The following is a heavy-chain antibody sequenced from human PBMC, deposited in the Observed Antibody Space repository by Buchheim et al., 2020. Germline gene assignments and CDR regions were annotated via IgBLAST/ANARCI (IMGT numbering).Heavy chain of an antibody. CDR3: SRVKYDFWGGYSINY. V-gene: IGHV4-59*01. CDR1: GGSISSYY. J-gene: IGHJ4*02. D-gene: IGHD3-3*01. Sequence: QVQLQESGPGLVKPSETLSLTCTVSGGSISSYYWSWIRQPPGKGLEWIGYIYYSGSTNYNPSLNSRVTISVDTSKNQFLLKLSSLTSADTAVYSCSRVKYDFWGGYSINYWGQGTL. CDR2: IYYSGST.